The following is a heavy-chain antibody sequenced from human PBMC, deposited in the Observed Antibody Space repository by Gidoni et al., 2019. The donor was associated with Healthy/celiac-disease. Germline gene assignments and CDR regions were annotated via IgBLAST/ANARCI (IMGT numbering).Heavy chain of an antibody. CDR3: ARVAQRPSGAYSSSTQPNWFDP. Sequence: QVQLQQWGAGLLKPSETLSLTCAVYGGSFSGYYWSWIGQPPGKGLEWIGEINHSGSPNYNPSLKNRVTISVDTSKNQFSLKLSSVTAADTAVYYCARVAQRPSGAYSSSTQPNWFDPWGQGTLVTVSS. CDR1: GGSFSGYY. J-gene: IGHJ5*02. CDR2: INHSGSP. D-gene: IGHD6-6*01. V-gene: IGHV4-34*01.